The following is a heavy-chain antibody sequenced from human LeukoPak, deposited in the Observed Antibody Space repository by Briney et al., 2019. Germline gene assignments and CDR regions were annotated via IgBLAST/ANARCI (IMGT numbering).Heavy chain of an antibody. CDR1: GGTFSSYA. CDR3: ARVGVATKQGRVY. CDR2: IIPIFGTA. D-gene: IGHD5-24*01. Sequence: GASVKVSCKASGGTFSSYAISWVRQAPGQGLEWMGGIIPIFGTANYAQEFQGRVTITADESTSTAYMELSSLRSEDTAVYYCARVGVATKQGRVYWGQGTLVTVSS. V-gene: IGHV1-69*13. J-gene: IGHJ4*02.